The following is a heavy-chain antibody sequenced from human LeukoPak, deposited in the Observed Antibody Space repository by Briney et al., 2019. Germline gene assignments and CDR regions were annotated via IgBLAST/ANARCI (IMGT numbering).Heavy chain of an antibody. V-gene: IGHV4-39*07. Sequence: SETLPLTCTVSGASTSSTSHYWDWIRQPPGKGLEWIGSIYYSGSTSYNPSLNSRVTISTDTSKNQFSLKLTSVTAADTAVYYCGRGWAVDFWGQGTLVTVSS. CDR2: IYYSGST. CDR3: GRGWAVDF. CDR1: GASTSSTSHY. J-gene: IGHJ4*02. D-gene: IGHD5-24*01.